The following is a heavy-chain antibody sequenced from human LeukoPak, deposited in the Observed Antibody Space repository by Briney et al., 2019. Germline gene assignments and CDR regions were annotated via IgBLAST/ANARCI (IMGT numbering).Heavy chain of an antibody. V-gene: IGHV1-69*13. CDR2: IIPIFGTA. CDR3: AGHYHDSSGESDY. CDR1: GGSFSSYA. D-gene: IGHD3-22*01. J-gene: IGHJ4*02. Sequence: ASVKVSCKASGGSFSSYAISWVRQAPGQGLEWMGGIIPIFGTANYAQKFQGRVTITADESTSTAYMELSSLRSEDTAVYYCAGHYHDSSGESDYWGQGTLVTVSS.